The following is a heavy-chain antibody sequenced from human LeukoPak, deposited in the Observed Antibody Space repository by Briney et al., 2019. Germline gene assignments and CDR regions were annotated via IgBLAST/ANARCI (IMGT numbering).Heavy chain of an antibody. Sequence: GSLRLSCEVSGLTFSRHAMNWVRQAPGKGLEWVSYISSSGSTKCYTDSVKGRFTISRDNAKNSLYLEVNSPRDEDTALYYCALYFYDSSGYPSFDYWGQGTLVTVSS. J-gene: IGHJ4*02. CDR3: ALYFYDSSGYPSFDY. CDR1: GLTFSRHA. CDR2: ISSSGSTK. D-gene: IGHD3-22*01. V-gene: IGHV3-48*02.